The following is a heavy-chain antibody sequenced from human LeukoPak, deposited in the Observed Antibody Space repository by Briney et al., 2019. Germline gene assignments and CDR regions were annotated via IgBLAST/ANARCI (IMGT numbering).Heavy chain of an antibody. V-gene: IGHV3-66*02. CDR1: GFTVSTNY. D-gene: IGHD5-18*01. CDR2: IYSGGST. J-gene: IGHJ4*02. CDR3: ARHRGYSYGVDY. Sequence: GGSLRLSCAASGFTVSTNYMNWVRQAPGKGLEWVSVIYSGGSTYYADSVKGRFTISRDNSKNTLYLQMNSLRAEDTAVYYCARHRGYSYGVDYWGQGTLVTVSS.